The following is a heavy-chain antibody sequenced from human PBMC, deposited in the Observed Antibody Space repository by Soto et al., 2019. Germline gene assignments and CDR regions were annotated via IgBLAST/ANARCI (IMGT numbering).Heavy chain of an antibody. D-gene: IGHD2-15*01. Sequence: QLPLKESGPGLVKPSETLSLTCTVSGGSISSSSYYWGWIRQPPGKGLEWIGNIYSSGSTYYNPSITIRATLSVDTPNNQFSLKHSYVTAADTAVYSCARHDVFSGGYFGYWGQGTLVTVSS. CDR3: ARHDVFSGGYFGY. J-gene: IGHJ4*02. CDR2: IYSSGST. CDR1: GGSISSSSYY. V-gene: IGHV4-39*01.